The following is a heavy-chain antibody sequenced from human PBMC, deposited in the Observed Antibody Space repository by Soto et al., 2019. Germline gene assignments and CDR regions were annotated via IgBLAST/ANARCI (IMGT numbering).Heavy chain of an antibody. V-gene: IGHV1-3*01. J-gene: IGHJ5*02. CDR1: GYSFTSYG. CDR2: INAANGDT. Sequence: ASVKVSCKASGYSFTSYGIHWERQAPGQRLEWMGWINAANGDTKYSPKLQGRVTITRDTSASTADMVRTRMRSENTAEYCWVRRHVSATGIEGFDPWGQGTLVTVSS. CDR3: VRRHVSATGIEGFDP. D-gene: IGHD6-13*01.